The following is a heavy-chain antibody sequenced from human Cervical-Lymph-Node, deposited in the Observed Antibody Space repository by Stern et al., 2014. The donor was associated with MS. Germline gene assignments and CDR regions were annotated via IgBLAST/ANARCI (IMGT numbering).Heavy chain of an antibody. CDR3: ARDRGDGLFDL. Sequence: EVQLVESGGGLVQPGGSLRLSCAASGFTFSSYDMHWVRQATGKGLEWVSAIGTAGDTYYPGSVKGRFTISRENAKNSLYLQMNRLRAGDTAVYYCARDRGDGLFDLWGRGTLVTVSS. V-gene: IGHV3-13*01. J-gene: IGHJ2*01. CDR1: GFTFSSYD. CDR2: IGTAGDT. D-gene: IGHD5-24*01.